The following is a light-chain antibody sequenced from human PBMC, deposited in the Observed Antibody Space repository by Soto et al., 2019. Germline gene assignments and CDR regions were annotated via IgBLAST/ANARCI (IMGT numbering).Light chain of an antibody. CDR3: QTWGTGPAV. V-gene: IGLV4-69*01. J-gene: IGLJ7*01. Sequence: QLVLTQSPSGSASLGASVKLTCTLSSGHSSYAIAWHQQQPEKGPRYLMKVNNNGSHSKGDGISDRFSGSSSGTERYLTISSLQSEDEADYYCQTWGTGPAVFGGGTQLTVL. CDR1: SGHSSYA. CDR2: VNNNGSH.